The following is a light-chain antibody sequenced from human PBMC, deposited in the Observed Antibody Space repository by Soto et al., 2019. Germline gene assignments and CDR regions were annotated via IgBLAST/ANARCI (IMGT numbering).Light chain of an antibody. CDR3: QQYHKWPLEIT. CDR1: QSVSSN. CDR2: GAS. V-gene: IGKV3-15*01. Sequence: EIVMTQSPATLSVSPGERATLSCRASQSVSSNLAWYQQKPGQAPRLLIYGASTRATGIPARFSDSGSGTESTITIRRLQSADFAVYYCQQYHKWPLEITLGPGTRLAI. J-gene: IGKJ5*01.